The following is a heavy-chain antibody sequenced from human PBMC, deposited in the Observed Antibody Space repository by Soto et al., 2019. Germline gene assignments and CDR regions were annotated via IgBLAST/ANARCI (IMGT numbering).Heavy chain of an antibody. CDR1: GFTFSNYA. CDR2: ISGTTNYA. J-gene: IGHJ4*02. CDR3: AKAASHWIPLDY. D-gene: IGHD1-1*01. Sequence: EVQLLESGGGLVQPGGSLRLSCAASGFTFSNYAMSWVRQPPGKGLEWVSSISGTTNYAYYADSVRGRFTISRDNSDNTLYLQMNSLRVDDTAVFYCAKAASHWIPLDYWGQGALVTVSS. V-gene: IGHV3-23*01.